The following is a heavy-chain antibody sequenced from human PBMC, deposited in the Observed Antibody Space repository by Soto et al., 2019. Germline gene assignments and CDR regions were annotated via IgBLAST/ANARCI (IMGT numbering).Heavy chain of an antibody. J-gene: IGHJ6*02. CDR3: ARDRYYYDSSGSDYYYYGMDV. Sequence: KASETLSLTCTVSGGSISSYYWSWIRQPPGKGLEWIGYIYYSGSTNYNPSLKSRVTISVDTSKNQFSLKLSSVTAADTAVYYCARDRYYYDSSGSDYYYYGMDVWGQGTTVTVSS. CDR2: IYYSGST. CDR1: GGSISSYY. D-gene: IGHD3-22*01. V-gene: IGHV4-59*01.